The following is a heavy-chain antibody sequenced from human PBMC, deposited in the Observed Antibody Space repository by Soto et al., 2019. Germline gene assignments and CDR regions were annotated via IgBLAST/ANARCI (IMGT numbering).Heavy chain of an antibody. CDR3: AHAPISSSSGYYGIYG. D-gene: IGHD6-6*01. J-gene: IGHJ6*02. Sequence: SGPPPVNPTQTLTITCTFSGFSLSTSGVGVGWIRQPPGKALEWLALIYWDDDKRYSPSLKSRLTITKDTSKNQVVLTMTNMDPVDTVTYYCAHAPISSSSGYYGIYGWGQRTMVTVS. CDR1: GFSLSTSGVG. CDR2: IYWDDDK. V-gene: IGHV2-5*02.